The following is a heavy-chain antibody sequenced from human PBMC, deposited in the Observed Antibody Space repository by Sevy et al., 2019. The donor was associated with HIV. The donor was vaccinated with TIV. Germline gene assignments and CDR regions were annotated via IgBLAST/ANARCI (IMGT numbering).Heavy chain of an antibody. D-gene: IGHD3-10*01. CDR1: GYTFTGYY. V-gene: IGHV1-2*02. CDR2: INPNSGGT. CDR3: ARDRGDADAFDI. Sequence: ASVKVSCKASGYTFTGYYMHWVRQAPGQGLEGMGWINPNSGGTNYAQKFQGRVTMTRDTSISTAYMELSRLRSDDTAVYYCARDRGDADAFDIWGQGTMVTASS. J-gene: IGHJ3*02.